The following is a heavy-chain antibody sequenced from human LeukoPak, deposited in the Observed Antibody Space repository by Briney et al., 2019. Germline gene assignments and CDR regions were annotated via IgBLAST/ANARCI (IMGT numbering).Heavy chain of an antibody. CDR1: GGSINNYY. J-gene: IGHJ4*02. CDR3: ARDLVRAGQPTYYGSGSYFYY. CDR2: IYYSGST. Sequence: PSETLSLTCSVSGGSINNYYWSWIRQPPGKGLEWIGNIYYSGSTNYNPSLKSRVSISVDTSKTQFSLKLSSVTAADTAVYYCARDLVRAGQPTYYGSGSYFYYWGQGTLVTVSS. D-gene: IGHD3-10*01. V-gene: IGHV4-59*01.